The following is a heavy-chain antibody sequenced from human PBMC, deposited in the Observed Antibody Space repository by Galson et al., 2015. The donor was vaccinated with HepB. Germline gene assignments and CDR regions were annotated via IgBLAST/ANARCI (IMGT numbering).Heavy chain of an antibody. D-gene: IGHD3-10*01. V-gene: IGHV1-69*06. J-gene: IGHJ6*02. CDR1: GGTFNSFA. Sequence: SVKVSCKASGGTFNSFAVSWVRQAPGQGLEWMGGIIPMFGAPHYAQKFKGRATINADKSTTTAHLELNSLTSEDTAIYYCALIPGMAVSGGLSYYYYAMDGLGQGTPVTVSS. CDR3: ALIPGMAVSGGLSYYYYAMDG. CDR2: IIPMFGAP.